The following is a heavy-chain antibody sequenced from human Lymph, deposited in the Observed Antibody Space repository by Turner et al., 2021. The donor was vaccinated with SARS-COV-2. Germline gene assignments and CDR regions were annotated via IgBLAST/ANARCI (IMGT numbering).Heavy chain of an antibody. CDR1: VYTFTGSY. D-gene: IGHD3-3*01. J-gene: IGHJ6*02. CDR3: ARDVERYNDFWSGYSGGYGLDV. CDR2: INPNSGGT. V-gene: IGHV1-2*02. Sequence: QVQLVQSGAEVKKPGASVQVSYKASVYTFTGSYMHWVRQAPGQGLEWMGWINPNSGGTNYAQKFQGRVTMTRDTSISTAYMELSRLRSDDTAVYYCARDVERYNDFWSGYSGGYGLDVWGQGTTVTVSS.